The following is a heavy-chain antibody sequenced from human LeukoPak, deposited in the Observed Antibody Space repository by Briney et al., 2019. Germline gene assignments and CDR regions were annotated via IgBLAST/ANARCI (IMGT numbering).Heavy chain of an antibody. D-gene: IGHD3-10*01. J-gene: IGHJ4*02. V-gene: IGHV4-59*01. CDR2: IYYSGST. CDR1: GGSISSYY. CDR3: ARTGSGSYDLFDY. Sequence: SETLSLTCTVSGGSISSYYWSWIRQPPGKGLEWIGYIYYSGSTNYNPSLKSRVTISVDTSKNQFSLKLSSVTAADTAVYYCARTGSGSYDLFDYWGQGTLVTVFS.